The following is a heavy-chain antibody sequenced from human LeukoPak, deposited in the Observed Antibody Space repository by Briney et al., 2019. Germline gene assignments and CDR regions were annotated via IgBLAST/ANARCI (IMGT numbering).Heavy chain of an antibody. CDR1: GFTFSSYS. CDR3: ARDRWELLSNSYHYCGLDV. CDR2: VSSSSSYI. J-gene: IGHJ6*02. D-gene: IGHD2-15*01. Sequence: GGSLRLSCAASGFTFSSYSMNWVRQAPGKGLEWVSSVSSSSSYIYYADSVKGRFTISRDNAKNSLYLQMNSLRAEDTAVYYCARDRWELLSNSYHYCGLDVWGQGTTVTVSS. V-gene: IGHV3-21*01.